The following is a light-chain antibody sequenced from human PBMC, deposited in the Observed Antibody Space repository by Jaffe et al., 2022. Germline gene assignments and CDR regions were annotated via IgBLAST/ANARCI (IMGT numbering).Light chain of an antibody. V-gene: IGLV2-8*01. J-gene: IGLJ1*01. CDR1: SSDVGGYNY. Sequence: QSALTQPPSASGSPGQSVTISCTGTSSDVGGYNYVSWYQQHPGKAPKLMIYEVNKRPSGVPDRFSGSKSGNTASLTVSGLQAEDEADYYCSSKAGSSYVFGTGTKVTVL. CDR2: EVN. CDR3: SSKAGSSYV.